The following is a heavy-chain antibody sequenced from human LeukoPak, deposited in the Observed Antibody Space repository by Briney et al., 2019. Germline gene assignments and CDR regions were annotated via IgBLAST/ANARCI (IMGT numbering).Heavy chain of an antibody. Sequence: SETLSLTCTVSGGSISSSNWWSWVRQPPGKGLEWIGEIYHSGSTNYNPSLKSRVTISVDKSKNQFSLKLSSVTAADTAVYYCARGSGYYDSSGYYYSGYYYYYGMDVWGQGTTVTVSS. CDR2: IYHSGST. D-gene: IGHD3-22*01. V-gene: IGHV4-4*02. CDR1: GGSISSSNW. CDR3: ARGSGYYDSSGYYYSGYYYYYGMDV. J-gene: IGHJ6*02.